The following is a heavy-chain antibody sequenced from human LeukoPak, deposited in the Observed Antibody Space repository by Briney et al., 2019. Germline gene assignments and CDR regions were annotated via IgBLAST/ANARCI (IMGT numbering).Heavy chain of an antibody. CDR1: GESSFSSYY. CDR3: SRQVVGNDY. CDR2: INHSGYT. J-gene: IGHJ4*02. V-gene: IGHV4-34*01. D-gene: IGHD3-22*01. Sequence: SETLSLTCAVYGESSFSSYYWSWIRQPPGGALEWIGEINHSGYTNYNPSLKSRVTLSIDTSKNQFSLRLNSVTAADTAVYYCSRQVVGNDYWGQGTLVTVSS.